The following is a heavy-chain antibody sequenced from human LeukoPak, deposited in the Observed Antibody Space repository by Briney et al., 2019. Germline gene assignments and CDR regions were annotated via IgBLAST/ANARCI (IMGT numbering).Heavy chain of an antibody. D-gene: IGHD3-22*01. J-gene: IGHJ3*02. CDR2: ISSSSSYI. CDR1: GFTFSSYS. V-gene: IGHV3-21*01. CDR3: ARVGIYYDSSGADAFDI. Sequence: PGGSLRLSCAASGFTFSSYSMNWVRQAPGKGLEWVSFISSSSSYIYYADSVKGRFTISRDNAKNSLYPQMNSLRAEDTAVYYCARVGIYYDSSGADAFDIWGQGTMVTVSS.